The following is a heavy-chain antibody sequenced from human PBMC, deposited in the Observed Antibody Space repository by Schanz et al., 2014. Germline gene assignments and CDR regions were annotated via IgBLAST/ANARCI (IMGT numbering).Heavy chain of an antibody. CDR2: ISDRGDGT. J-gene: IGHJ4*02. V-gene: IGHV3-23*04. CDR1: GFTFTTFA. D-gene: IGHD6-19*01. CDR3: VKTDAGWRFDY. Sequence: EEQVVESGGGLVQPGGSLRLCCVASGFTFTTFAMTWVRQAPGKGLEWVSGISDRGDGTNYGDSVRGRFTISRDNSRNTVYLQMNNVGVDDTATYYCVKTDAGWRFDYWGQGTLVIVSS.